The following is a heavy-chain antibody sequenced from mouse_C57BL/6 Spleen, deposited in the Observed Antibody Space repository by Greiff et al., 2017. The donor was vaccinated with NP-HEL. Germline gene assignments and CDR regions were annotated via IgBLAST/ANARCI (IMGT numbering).Heavy chain of an antibody. CDR1: GFNIKDDY. V-gene: IGHV14-4*01. CDR2: IDPENGDT. Sequence: VHVKQSGAELVRPGASVKLSCTASGFNIKDDYMHWVKQRPEQGLEWIGWIDPENGDTEYASKFQGKATITADTSSNTAYLQLSSLTSEDTAVYYCTTSVYDGYPWFAYWGQGTLVTVSA. J-gene: IGHJ3*01. D-gene: IGHD2-3*01. CDR3: TTSVYDGYPWFAY.